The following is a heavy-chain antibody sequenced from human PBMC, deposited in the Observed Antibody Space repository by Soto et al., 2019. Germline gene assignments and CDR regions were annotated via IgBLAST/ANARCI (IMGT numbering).Heavy chain of an antibody. CDR2: INSDGSST. CDR1: GFTFSSYW. Sequence: GGSLRLSCAASGFTFSSYWMHWVRQAPGKGLVWVSRINSDGSSTSYADSVKGRFTISRDNAKNTLYLQMNSLRAEDTAVYYCARGGYCSGGSCYTDIDYWGQGTLVTVSS. D-gene: IGHD2-15*01. CDR3: ARGGYCSGGSCYTDIDY. J-gene: IGHJ4*02. V-gene: IGHV3-74*01.